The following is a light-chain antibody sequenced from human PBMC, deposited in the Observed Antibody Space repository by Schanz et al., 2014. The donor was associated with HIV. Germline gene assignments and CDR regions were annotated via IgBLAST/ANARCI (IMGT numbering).Light chain of an antibody. V-gene: IGLV6-57*02. J-gene: IGLJ3*02. CDR1: SGSIASNY. CDR3: HSSDAADPGV. CDR2: EDN. Sequence: FMLTQPHSVSESPGKTVTISCTGSSGSIASNYVQWYQQRPGSAPTTVIYEDNQRPSGVPDRFSGSIDSSSNSASLTISGLETDDEADYFCHSSDAADPGVFGGGTKLTVL.